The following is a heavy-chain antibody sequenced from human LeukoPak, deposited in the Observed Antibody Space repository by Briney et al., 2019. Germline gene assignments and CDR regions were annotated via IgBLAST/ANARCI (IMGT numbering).Heavy chain of an antibody. V-gene: IGHV1-8*01. CDR2: MNPNSGNT. Sequence: RASVRVSSTASGYTFTIYDINWVRQAPGQGLEWMGWMNPNSGNTGYTQKFQGRVTMTRNTSISTAYVELSSLRSEGTAVYDCARALGANGFDYRGQGTLLTVPS. D-gene: IGHD1-26*01. CDR3: ARALGANGFDY. J-gene: IGHJ4*02. CDR1: GYTFTIYD.